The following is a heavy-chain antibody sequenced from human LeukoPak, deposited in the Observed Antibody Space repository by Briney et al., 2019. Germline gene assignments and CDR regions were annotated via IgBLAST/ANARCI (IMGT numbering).Heavy chain of an antibody. CDR2: ISGSGGST. V-gene: IGHV3-23*01. J-gene: IGHJ6*02. CDR3: AKYFGSGWSYYYGMDV. CDR1: GFTFSSYA. D-gene: IGHD6-19*01. Sequence: SGGSLRLSCAASGFTFSSYAMSWVRQAPGKGLEWVSAISGSGGSTYYADSVKGRFTISRDNSKNTLYLQMNSLRAEDTAVYYCAKYFGSGWSYYYGMDVWGQGTTVTVSS.